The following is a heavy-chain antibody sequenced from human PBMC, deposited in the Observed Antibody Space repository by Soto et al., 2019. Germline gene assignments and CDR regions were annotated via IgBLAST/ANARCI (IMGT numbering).Heavy chain of an antibody. J-gene: IGHJ6*02. D-gene: IGHD3-16*01. CDR3: AREVEMATMPHELGGTGMDV. CDR2: ISAYNGNT. CDR1: GYTFTSYG. V-gene: IGHV1-18*01. Sequence: GASVKVSCKASGYTFTSYGISWVRQAPGQGLEWMGWISAYNGNTNYAQKLQGRVTMTTDTSTSTAYMGLRSLRSDDTAVYYCAREVEMATMPHELGGTGMDVWGQGTTVTVSS.